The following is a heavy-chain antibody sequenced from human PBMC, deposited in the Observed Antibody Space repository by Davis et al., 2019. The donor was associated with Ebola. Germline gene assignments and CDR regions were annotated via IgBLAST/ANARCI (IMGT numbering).Heavy chain of an antibody. Sequence: GESLKISCAASGFTLSRYWMYWVRQVPGKGLVWVSSIESDGRKTKYADSVKGRFTISRDNAKNTLYLQMNSLRVEDTAVYYCARDPGVLRFLEWSAYYNMDIWGQGTTVTVSS. CDR1: GFTLSRYW. CDR2: IESDGRKT. V-gene: IGHV3-74*01. J-gene: IGHJ6*01. CDR3: ARDPGVLRFLEWSAYYNMDI. D-gene: IGHD3-3*01.